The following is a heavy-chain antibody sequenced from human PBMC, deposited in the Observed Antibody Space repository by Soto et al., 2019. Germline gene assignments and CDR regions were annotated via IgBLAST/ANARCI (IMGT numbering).Heavy chain of an antibody. J-gene: IGHJ4*02. CDR2: IYSGGST. D-gene: IGHD1-26*01. V-gene: IGHV3-53*01. CDR3: ATNYLGDSGSYPDLDY. Sequence: EVQLVESEGGLIQPGGSLRLSCAASGFTVSSNYMSWVRQAPGMGLEWVSVIYSGGSTYYADSVKGRFTISRDNSKNTLYLQMNSLRAEDTAVYYCATNYLGDSGSYPDLDYWGQGTLVTVSS. CDR1: GFTVSSNY.